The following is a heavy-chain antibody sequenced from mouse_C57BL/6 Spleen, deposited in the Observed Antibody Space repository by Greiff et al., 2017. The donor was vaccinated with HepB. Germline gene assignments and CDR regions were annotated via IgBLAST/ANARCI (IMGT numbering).Heavy chain of an antibody. CDR1: GYTFTSYW. CDR3: ARQKLLLRWFAY. CDR2: IYPGSGST. D-gene: IGHD1-1*01. Sequence: VQLQQPGAELVKPGASVKMSCKASGYTFTSYWITWVKQRPGQGLEWIGDIYPGSGSTNYNEKFKSKATLTVDTSSSTAYMQLSSLTSEDSAVYYCARQKLLLRWFAYWGQGTLVTVSA. V-gene: IGHV1-55*01. J-gene: IGHJ3*01.